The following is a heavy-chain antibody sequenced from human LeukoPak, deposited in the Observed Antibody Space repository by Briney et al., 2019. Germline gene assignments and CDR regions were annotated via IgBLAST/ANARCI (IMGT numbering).Heavy chain of an antibody. V-gene: IGHV3-30*18. CDR3: AKDQGRSSWFGY. D-gene: IGHD6-13*01. Sequence: GSLRLSCAASGFTFSSYGMHWVRQAPGKGLEWVAVISYDGSNKYYADSLKGRFTISRDNSKNTLYLQMNSLRAEDTAVYYCAKDQGRSSWFGYWGQGILVTVSS. J-gene: IGHJ4*02. CDR2: ISYDGSNK. CDR1: GFTFSSYG.